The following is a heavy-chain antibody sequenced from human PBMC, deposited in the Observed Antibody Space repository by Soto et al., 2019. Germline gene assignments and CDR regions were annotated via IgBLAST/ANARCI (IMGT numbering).Heavy chain of an antibody. CDR3: ARPQNYYDSSGYTFDY. Sequence: QLQLQESGPGLVKPSETLSLTCTVSGGSISSSSYYWGWIRQPPGKGLEWIGSIYYSGSTYYNPSLKSRVTISVDTSKNQFSLKLSSVTAADTAVYYCARPQNYYDSSGYTFDYWGQGTLVTVSS. CDR1: GGSISSSSYY. CDR2: IYYSGST. J-gene: IGHJ4*02. D-gene: IGHD3-22*01. V-gene: IGHV4-39*01.